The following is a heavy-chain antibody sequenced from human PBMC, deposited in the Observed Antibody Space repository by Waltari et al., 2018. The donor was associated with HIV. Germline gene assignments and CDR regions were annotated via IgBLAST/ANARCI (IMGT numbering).Heavy chain of an antibody. CDR3: ASVRYSDYDYFEY. Sequence: EVQLVESGGGLVQPGGSLRLSCADSGCTLSSYEINWVSQAPGKGLEWVSYISSSGSTIYYADSVKGRFTISRDNAKNSLYLQMNRLRVEDTAVYYCASVRYSDYDYFEYWGQGTLVTVSS. J-gene: IGHJ4*02. CDR2: ISSSGSTI. D-gene: IGHD5-12*01. V-gene: IGHV3-48*03. CDR1: GCTLSSYE.